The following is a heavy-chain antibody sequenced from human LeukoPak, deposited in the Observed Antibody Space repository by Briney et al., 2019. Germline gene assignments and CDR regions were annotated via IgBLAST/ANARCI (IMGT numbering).Heavy chain of an antibody. D-gene: IGHD2-2*01. J-gene: IGHJ4*02. CDR3: AREPSTIVVVPAAHFDY. Sequence: GGSLRLSCAASGFTFSSYAMHWVRQAPGKGLEWVAVISYDGSNKYYADSVKGRFTISRDNSKNTLYLQMNSLRAEDTAVYYCAREPSTIVVVPAAHFDYWGQGTLVTVSS. CDR2: ISYDGSNK. CDR1: GFTFSSYA. V-gene: IGHV3-30-3*01.